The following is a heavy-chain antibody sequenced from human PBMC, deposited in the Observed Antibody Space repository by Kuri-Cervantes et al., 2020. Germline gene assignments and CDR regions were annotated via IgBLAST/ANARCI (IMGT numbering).Heavy chain of an antibody. V-gene: IGHV3-73*01. Sequence: GESLKISCAASGFTFSGSAMHWVRQASGKGLEWVGRIRSKANSYATAYAASVKGRFTISRDDSKNTAYLQMNSLKTEDTAVYYCASEYYYDSSGYYLGQGTLVTVSS. J-gene: IGHJ4*02. CDR1: GFTFSGSA. D-gene: IGHD3-22*01. CDR2: IRSKANSYAT. CDR3: ASEYYYDSSGYY.